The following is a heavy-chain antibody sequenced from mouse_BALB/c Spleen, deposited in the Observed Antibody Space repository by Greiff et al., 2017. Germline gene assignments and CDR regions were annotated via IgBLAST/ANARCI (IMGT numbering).Heavy chain of an antibody. D-gene: IGHD2-2*01. CDR3: ARGYYGYDGPSPFAY. Sequence: VKLQESGPGLVAPSQSLSITCTVSGFSLTSYGVHWVRQPPGKGLEWLGVIWAGGSTNYNSALMSRLSISKDNSKSQVFLKMNSLQTDDTAMYYCARGYYGYDGPSPFAYWGQGTLVTVSA. CDR1: GFSLTSYG. CDR2: IWAGGST. V-gene: IGHV2-9*02. J-gene: IGHJ3*01.